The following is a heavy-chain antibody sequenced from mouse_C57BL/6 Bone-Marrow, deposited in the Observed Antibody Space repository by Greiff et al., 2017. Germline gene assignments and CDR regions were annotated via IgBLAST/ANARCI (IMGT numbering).Heavy chain of an antibody. V-gene: IGHV5-12*01. CDR1: GFTFSDYC. CDR2: ISNGGGST. CDR3: ARRGYDGYYDYAMDY. J-gene: IGHJ4*01. D-gene: IGHD2-3*01. Sequence: EVQRVESGGGLVQPGGSLKLSCAASGFTFSDYCMYWVRQTPEKRLEWVAYISNGGGSTYYPDTVKGRFTISRDNAKNTLYLQMSRLKSEDTAMYYCARRGYDGYYDYAMDYWGQGTSVTVSS.